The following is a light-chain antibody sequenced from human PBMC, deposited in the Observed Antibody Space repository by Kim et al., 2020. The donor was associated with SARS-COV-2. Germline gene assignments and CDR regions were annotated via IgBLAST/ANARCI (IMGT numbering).Light chain of an antibody. J-gene: IGKJ1*01. Sequence: AAGGDRLTITCRASQSFHRWLAWYQQKPGTAPKHLIFGASDLESGVPSRFSGNGSGTEFALTIGSLQPGDFATYYCQQYNTSLRTFGPGTKVDIK. CDR1: QSFHRW. CDR2: GAS. V-gene: IGKV1-5*01. CDR3: QQYNTSLRT.